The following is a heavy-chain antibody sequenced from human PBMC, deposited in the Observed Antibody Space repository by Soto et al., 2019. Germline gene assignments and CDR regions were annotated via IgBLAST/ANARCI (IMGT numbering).Heavy chain of an antibody. CDR2: ISGSGGGT. J-gene: IGHJ1*01. CDR3: AKVGWNTMTTVTKGYFQH. Sequence: EVQLLESGGGLVQPGGSLRLSCAASGFTFSSYAMNWVRQAPGEGLEWVSTISGSGGGTYYADSGKGRFTISSDNSKNTLYLQMNSLRAEDTAVYYCAKVGWNTMTTVTKGYFQHWGQGTLVTVSS. D-gene: IGHD4-17*01. V-gene: IGHV3-23*01. CDR1: GFTFSSYA.